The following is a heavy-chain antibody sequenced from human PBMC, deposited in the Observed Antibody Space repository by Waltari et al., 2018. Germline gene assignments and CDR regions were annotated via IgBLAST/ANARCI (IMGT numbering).Heavy chain of an antibody. D-gene: IGHD3-3*01. CDR1: GGSISSGSYY. CDR3: ARGPFVLRFLEWLLWYGMDV. Sequence: QVQLQESGPGLVKPSQTLSLTCTVSGGSISSGSYYWSWLRQPAGKGLEWIGRIYTSGSTNYNPSLKSRVTISVDTSKNQFSLKLSSVTAADTAVYYCARGPFVLRFLEWLLWYGMDVWGQGTTVTVSS. CDR2: IYTSGST. V-gene: IGHV4-61*02. J-gene: IGHJ6*02.